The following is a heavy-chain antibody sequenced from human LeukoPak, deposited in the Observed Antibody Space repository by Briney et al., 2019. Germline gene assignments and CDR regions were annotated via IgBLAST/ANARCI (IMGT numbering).Heavy chain of an antibody. J-gene: IGHJ1*01. V-gene: IGHV4-30-2*01. CDR1: GGSISSGGYS. Sequence: SETLSLTCAVSGGSISSGGYSWSWLRQPPGKGLEWIGYIYHSGSTYYNPSLKSRVTISVDRSKNQFSLKLSSVTAADTAVYYCARGSRDYYDSSGYYFQHWGQGTLVTVSS. D-gene: IGHD3-22*01. CDR2: IYHSGST. CDR3: ARGSRDYYDSSGYYFQH.